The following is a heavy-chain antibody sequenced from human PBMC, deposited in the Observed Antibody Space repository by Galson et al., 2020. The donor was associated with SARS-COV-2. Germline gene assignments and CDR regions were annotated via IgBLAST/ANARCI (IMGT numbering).Heavy chain of an antibody. CDR2: IKQDGSAK. CDR3: ARARYSGYSGY. Sequence: GGSLRLSCVASGFIFSDYWINWVRQAPGKGLEWVANIKQDGSAKHYADSVKGRFTISRDNAMNSLYLQMNSLRAKDTAVYYCARARYSGYSGYWGQGTLVAVSS. D-gene: IGHD5-12*01. V-gene: IGHV3-7*01. J-gene: IGHJ4*02. CDR1: GFIFSDYW.